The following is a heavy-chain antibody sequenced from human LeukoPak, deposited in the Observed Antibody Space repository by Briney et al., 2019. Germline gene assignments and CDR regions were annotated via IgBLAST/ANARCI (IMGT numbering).Heavy chain of an antibody. D-gene: IGHD6-19*01. J-gene: IGHJ2*01. CDR2: IYYSGST. CDR3: ARFKAGWYFDL. CDR1: GGSFSGYY. V-gene: IGHV4-59*08. Sequence: TASETLSLTCAVYGGSFSGYYWSWIRQPPGKGLEWIGYIYYSGSTNYNPSLKSRVTISVDTSKNQFSLKLSSVTAADAAVYYCARFKAGWYFDLWGRGTLVTVSS.